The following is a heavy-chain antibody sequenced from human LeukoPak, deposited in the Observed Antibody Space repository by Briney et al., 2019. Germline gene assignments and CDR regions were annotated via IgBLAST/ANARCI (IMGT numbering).Heavy chain of an antibody. CDR1: GDSVSSNSAA. Sequence: SQTLSLTCAISGDSVSSNSAAWNWIRQSPSRGLEWLGRTYYRSKWYNDYAVSVKSRITINPDTSKNQFSLQLNSVTPEDTAVYYCARAYLKDELEVPKNWFDPWGQGTLVTVSS. CDR3: ARAYLKDELEVPKNWFDP. V-gene: IGHV6-1*01. J-gene: IGHJ5*02. CDR2: TYYRSKWYN. D-gene: IGHD3-3*01.